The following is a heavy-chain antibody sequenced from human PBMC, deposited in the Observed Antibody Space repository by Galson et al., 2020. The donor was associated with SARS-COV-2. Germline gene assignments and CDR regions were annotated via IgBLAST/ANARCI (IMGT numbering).Heavy chain of an antibody. CDR1: GFTVSSNY. V-gene: IGHV3-53*01. D-gene: IGHD3-10*01. Sequence: GGSLRLSCAASGFTVSSNYMSWVRQAPGKGLEWVSVIYSGGSTYYADSVKGRFTISRDNSKNTLYLQMNSLRAEDTAVYYCARSTGDYYGSGSFASWGQGTLVTVSS. CDR2: IYSGGST. J-gene: IGHJ4*02. CDR3: ARSTGDYYGSGSFAS.